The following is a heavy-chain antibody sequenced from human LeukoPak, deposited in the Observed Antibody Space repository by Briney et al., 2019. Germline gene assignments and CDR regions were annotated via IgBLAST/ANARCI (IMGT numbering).Heavy chain of an antibody. CDR1: GDSASSNSAA. Sequence: SQTLSLTCAISGDSASSNSAAWNWIRQSPSRGLEWLGRTYYRSKWYHDYAVSVKSRITINPDTSKNQVSLRLNSVTPEDTAVYYCARDGYYAGYDFDSWGQGTLVTVSS. V-gene: IGHV6-1*01. D-gene: IGHD3-3*01. CDR2: TYYRSKWYH. J-gene: IGHJ4*02. CDR3: ARDGYYAGYDFDS.